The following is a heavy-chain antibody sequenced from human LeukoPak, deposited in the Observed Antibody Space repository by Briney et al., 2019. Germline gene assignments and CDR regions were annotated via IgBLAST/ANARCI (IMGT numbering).Heavy chain of an antibody. J-gene: IGHJ4*02. Sequence: GGSLRLSCAASGFTFSKAWMRWARHSPRKGLEWVGRIKSKTDGGTTDYAAPVKGRFTISRDDSKNTLYRQMNSLKTEDTAVYYCTTEVTMIVVLPDYWGKGTLVTVSS. V-gene: IGHV3-15*01. CDR2: IKSKTDGGTT. CDR1: GFTFSKAW. D-gene: IGHD3-22*01. CDR3: TTEVTMIVVLPDY.